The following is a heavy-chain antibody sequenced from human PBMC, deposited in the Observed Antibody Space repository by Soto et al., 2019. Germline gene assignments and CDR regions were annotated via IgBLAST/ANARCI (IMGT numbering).Heavy chain of an antibody. CDR3: ANQGELRFLEWLLWFDY. J-gene: IGHJ4*02. Sequence: EVQLLESGGGLVQPGGSLRLSCAASGFTFSSYAMSWVRQAPGKGLEWVSAISGSGGSTYYADSVKDRFTISRDNSKNTLYLQMNSLRAEDTAVYYCANQGELRFLEWLLWFDYWGQGTLVTVSS. CDR2: ISGSGGST. D-gene: IGHD3-3*01. V-gene: IGHV3-23*01. CDR1: GFTFSSYA.